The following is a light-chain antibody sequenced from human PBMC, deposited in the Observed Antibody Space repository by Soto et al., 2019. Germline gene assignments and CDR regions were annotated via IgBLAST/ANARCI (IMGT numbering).Light chain of an antibody. J-gene: IGLJ1*01. V-gene: IGLV2-14*01. CDR3: NSYTTTTTYV. CDR2: EVS. Sequence: SALTQPASVSVSPVQSITISCIITNSEVGTTYNYVSWYQQHPGKDPKLIIYEVSNRPSGVSDRFSGSKSGNTASLTISGLQAEDEADYYCNSYTTTTTYVFGTGTKV. CDR1: NSEVGTTYNY.